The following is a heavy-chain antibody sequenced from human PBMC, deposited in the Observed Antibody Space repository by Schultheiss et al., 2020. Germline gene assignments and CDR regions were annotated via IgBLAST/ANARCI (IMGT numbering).Heavy chain of an antibody. J-gene: IGHJ4*02. V-gene: IGHV3-21*01. CDR2: ISSSSSYI. CDR1: GFTFSSYS. CDR3: ARGAAAGASPFDY. D-gene: IGHD6-13*01. Sequence: GGSLRLSCAASGFTFSSYSMNWVRQAPGKGLEWVSSISSSSSYIYYADSVKGRFTISRDNAKNSLYLQMNSLRAEDTAVYYCARGAAAGASPFDYWGQGTLVTVSS.